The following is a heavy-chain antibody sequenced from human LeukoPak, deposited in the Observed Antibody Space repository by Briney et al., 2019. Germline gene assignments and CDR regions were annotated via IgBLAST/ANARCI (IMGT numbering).Heavy chain of an antibody. CDR3: ARDYGDYYYYGMDV. D-gene: IGHD4-17*01. CDR2: INTNTGNP. V-gene: IGHV7-4-1*02. J-gene: IGHJ6*02. CDR1: GYTFTSYA. Sequence: ASVKVSCKASGYTFTSYAMNWVRQAPGQGLEWMGWINTNTGNPTYAQGFTGRFVFSLDTSVSTAYLQISSLKAEDTVVYYCARDYGDYYYYGMDVWGQGTTVTVSS.